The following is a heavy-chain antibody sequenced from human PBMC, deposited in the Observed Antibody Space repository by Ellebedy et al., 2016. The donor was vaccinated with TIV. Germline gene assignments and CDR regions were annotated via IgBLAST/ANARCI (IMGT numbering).Heavy chain of an antibody. D-gene: IGHD3-22*01. CDR2: IYYTGNT. J-gene: IGHJ3*02. CDR3: ARGHFDSRGYSNVLDI. V-gene: IGHV4-59*01. Sequence: SETLSLTXTVSGGSISSYYWSWIRQPPGKGLEWIGYIYYTGNTNYNPSLKSRITLSADTSKNQLSLELRSVTAADAAIYYCARGHFDSRGYSNVLDIWGQGTMVTVSS. CDR1: GGSISSYY.